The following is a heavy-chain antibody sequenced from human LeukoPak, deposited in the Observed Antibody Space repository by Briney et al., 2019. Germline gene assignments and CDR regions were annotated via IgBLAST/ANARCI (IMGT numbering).Heavy chain of an antibody. CDR3: ARRTGRIEADYNFDY. V-gene: IGHV3-23*01. CDR2: ISGSGDNT. J-gene: IGHJ4*02. Sequence: GSLRLSCAASGFTFSTYAMNWVRQAPGKGLEWVSTISGSGDNTYYADSVKGRFTISRDNSKNTLYLQVNSLRAEDTAVYYCARRTGRIEADYNFDYWGQGTLVTVSS. D-gene: IGHD1-1*01. CDR1: GFTFSTYA.